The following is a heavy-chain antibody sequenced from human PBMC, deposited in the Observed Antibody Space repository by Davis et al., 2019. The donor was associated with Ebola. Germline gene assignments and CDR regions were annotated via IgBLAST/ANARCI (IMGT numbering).Heavy chain of an antibody. D-gene: IGHD6-25*01. CDR1: GYSFTSYW. V-gene: IGHV5-51*01. CDR2: IYPGDSDT. J-gene: IGHJ6*03. CDR3: ASRLQRPSGPKYYYYYMDV. Sequence: GESLKISCKGSGYSFTSYWIGWVRQIPGKGLEWMGIIYPGDSDTRYSPSFQGQVTISADKSISTAYLQWSSLKASDTAMYYCASRLQRPSGPKYYYYYMDVWGKGTTVTVSS.